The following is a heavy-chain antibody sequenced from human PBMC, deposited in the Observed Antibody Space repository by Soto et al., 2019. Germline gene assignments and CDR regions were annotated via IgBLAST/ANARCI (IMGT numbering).Heavy chain of an antibody. J-gene: IGHJ5*02. V-gene: IGHV4-59*01. Sequence: SETLSLTCTVSGGSISSYYWSWIRQPPGKGLEWIGYIHYSGSTNYNPSLKSRVTISVDTSKNQFSLKLSSVTAADTAVYYCARGIFGVDYLPNWFDLWGQGTPVTVSS. D-gene: IGHD3-3*01. CDR2: IHYSGST. CDR3: ARGIFGVDYLPNWFDL. CDR1: GGSISSYY.